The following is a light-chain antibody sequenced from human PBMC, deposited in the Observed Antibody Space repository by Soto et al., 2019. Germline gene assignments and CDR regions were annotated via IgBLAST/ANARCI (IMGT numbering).Light chain of an antibody. V-gene: IGKV1-39*01. CDR2: ATP. CDR3: QQSSTTPYT. J-gene: IGKJ2*01. Sequence: DIQMTQSPSSLSTSVGDRVTITCREAPIPLLNATPSLLSGVPSRFSGSGSGTDFTLTISNLQPEDFATYYCQQSSTTPYTFGQGTKVDIK.